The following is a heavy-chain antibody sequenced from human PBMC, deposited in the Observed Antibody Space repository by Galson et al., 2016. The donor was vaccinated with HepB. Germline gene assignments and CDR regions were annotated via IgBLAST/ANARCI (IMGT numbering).Heavy chain of an antibody. V-gene: IGHV4-30-4*01. J-gene: IGHJ3*02. CDR1: GGSISSGHYY. CDR3: ARGTPLRSFDI. Sequence: TLSLTCTVSGGSISSGHYYWSWIRQPPGKGLEWISYIYYSGSSYYNPSLKGRVTISVDTSKNQFSLKLHSVTAADTAVYYCARGTPLRSFDIWGQGTMVSVSS. D-gene: IGHD4-23*01. CDR2: IYYSGSS.